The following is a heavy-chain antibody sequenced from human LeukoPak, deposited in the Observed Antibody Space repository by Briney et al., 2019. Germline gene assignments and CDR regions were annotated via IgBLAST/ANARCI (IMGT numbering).Heavy chain of an antibody. D-gene: IGHD3-10*01. V-gene: IGHV3-9*01. CDR1: GFTFTNYN. CDR2: ISWNSASI. J-gene: IGHJ4*02. Sequence: PGGSLRLSCAASGFTFTNYNMDWVRQAPGKGLEWVSGISWNSASIGYADSVKGRFTISRDNTKNSVYMQMNSLRFDDTALYYCVKGGEAQYVNSLDYWGQGIPVTVSS. CDR3: VKGGEAQYVNSLDY.